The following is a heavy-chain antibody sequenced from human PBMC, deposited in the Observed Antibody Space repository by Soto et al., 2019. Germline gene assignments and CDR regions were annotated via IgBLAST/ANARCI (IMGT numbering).Heavy chain of an antibody. D-gene: IGHD6-13*01. CDR3: ARGSIAAVIDY. V-gene: IGHV1-8*01. CDR1: GYTFTSYD. Sequence: GASVKVSCKASGYTFTSYDINWVRQATGQGHEWMGWMNPNSGNTGYAQKFQGRVTMTRNTSISTAYMELSSLRPEDTAVYYCARGSIAAVIDYWGQGTLVTVSA. CDR2: MNPNSGNT. J-gene: IGHJ4*02.